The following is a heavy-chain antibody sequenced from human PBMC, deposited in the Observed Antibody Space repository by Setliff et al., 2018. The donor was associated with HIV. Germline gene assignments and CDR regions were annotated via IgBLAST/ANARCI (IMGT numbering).Heavy chain of an antibody. V-gene: IGHV3-33*01. D-gene: IGHD2-15*01. CDR2: IWFNGSNK. CDR1: GFTFSNYG. Sequence: GESLKISCAASGFTFSNYGIHWVRQAPGKGLEWVAIIWFNGSNKYYADSVKGRFTISRDNSNNTLFLQMNSLRAEDTAVYYCARVRGEYCSGGSCNWYLDLWGRGALVTVSS. J-gene: IGHJ2*01. CDR3: ARVRGEYCSGGSCNWYLDL.